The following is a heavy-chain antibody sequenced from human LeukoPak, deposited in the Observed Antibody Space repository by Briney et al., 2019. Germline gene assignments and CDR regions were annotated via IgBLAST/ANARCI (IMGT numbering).Heavy chain of an antibody. CDR2: IYYSGST. Sequence: PSQTLSLTCTVSGGSISSGGYYWSWIRQPPGKGLEWIGYIYYSGSTYYNPSLKSRVTISVDTSKNQFSLKLSSVTAADTAVYYAARESVSMVRGIIITYYFDYWGQGTLVTVSS. J-gene: IGHJ4*02. D-gene: IGHD3-10*01. CDR3: ARESVSMVRGIIITYYFDY. CDR1: GGSISSGGYY. V-gene: IGHV4-31*03.